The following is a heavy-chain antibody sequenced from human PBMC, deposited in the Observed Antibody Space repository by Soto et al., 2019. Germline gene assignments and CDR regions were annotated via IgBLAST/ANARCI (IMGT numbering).Heavy chain of an antibody. V-gene: IGHV1-8*01. CDR1: GYTFTSYD. CDR2: MNPNSGNT. J-gene: IGHJ4*02. D-gene: IGHD3-16*01. CDR3: ARCPLSATYYDYVWGSHPRIPFDY. Sequence: ASVKVSCKASGYTFTSYDINWVRQATGQGLEWMGWMNPNSGNTGYAQKFQGRVTMTRNTSISTAYMELSSLRSEDTAVYYCARCPLSATYYDYVWGSHPRIPFDYWGQGTLVTVSS.